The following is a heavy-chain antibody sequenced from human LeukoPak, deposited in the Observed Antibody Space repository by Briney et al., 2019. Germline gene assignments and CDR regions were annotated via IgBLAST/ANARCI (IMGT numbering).Heavy chain of an antibody. CDR3: ARDSYSSSWYNGGWFDP. V-gene: IGHV4-39*07. CDR1: GGSISSSSYY. D-gene: IGHD6-13*01. Sequence: SETLSLTCTVSGGSISSSSYYWGWIRQPPGKGLEWIGSIYYSGSTYYNPSLKSRVTISVDTSKNQFSLKLSSVTAADTAVYYCARDSYSSSWYNGGWFDPWGQGTLVTVSS. CDR2: IYYSGST. J-gene: IGHJ5*02.